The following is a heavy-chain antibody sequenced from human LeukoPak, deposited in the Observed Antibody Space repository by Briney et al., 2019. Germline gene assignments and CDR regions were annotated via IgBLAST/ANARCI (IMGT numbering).Heavy chain of an antibody. V-gene: IGHV4-59*12. J-gene: IGHJ4*02. CDR1: GGSISSYY. Sequence: PSETLSLTCTVSGGSISSYYWSWIRQPPGKGLEWTGYIYYSGSTNYNPSLKSRVTISVDTSKNQFSLKLSSVTAADTAVYYCAKSGSYSFFIDYWGQGTLVTVSS. CDR3: AKSGSYSFFIDY. CDR2: IYYSGST. D-gene: IGHD1-26*01.